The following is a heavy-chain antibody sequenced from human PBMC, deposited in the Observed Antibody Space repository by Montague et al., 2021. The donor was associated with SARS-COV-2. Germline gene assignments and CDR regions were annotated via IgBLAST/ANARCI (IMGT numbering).Heavy chain of an antibody. CDR3: ARDGGINSRPRPHPFHY. CDR1: GDTVSSNSAA. V-gene: IGHV6-1*01. D-gene: IGHD6-13*01. Sequence: CAISGDTVSSNSAAWNWIRQSPSRGLEWLGRTYYRSEWYNDYAVSVKXRITINPDTSKNQFSLQLNSVTPEDTAVYYCARDGGINSRPRPHPFHYWGLGTLVTVSS. CDR2: TYYRSEWYN. J-gene: IGHJ4*02.